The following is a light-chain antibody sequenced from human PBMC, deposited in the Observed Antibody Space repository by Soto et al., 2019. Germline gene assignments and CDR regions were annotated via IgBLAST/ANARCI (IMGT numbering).Light chain of an antibody. CDR2: GNT. CDR3: QSYDDSLSVHYV. CDR1: SSNIGSTYD. Sequence: QPVLKHPPSVTVAPGQGVTISCTGRSSNIGSTYDVQWYQQLPGTAPKLLIHGNTDRPSGVPDRFSGSKSGTSASLAITGLQADDEADYYCQSYDDSLSVHYVFGTGTKVTVL. J-gene: IGLJ1*01. V-gene: IGLV1-40*01.